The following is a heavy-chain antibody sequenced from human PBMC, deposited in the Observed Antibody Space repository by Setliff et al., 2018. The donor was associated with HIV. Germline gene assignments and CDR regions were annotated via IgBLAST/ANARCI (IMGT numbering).Heavy chain of an antibody. V-gene: IGHV4-39*07. J-gene: IGHJ6*02. D-gene: IGHD2-8*01. Sequence: SETLSLTCTVSGGSISSSSYYWGWIRQPPGKGLEWIGSIYYSGSTDYDPSLKSRVTISVDTSKNQFSLKLSSVTAADTAVYYCARAPSCADSWCYMYYYYYYGMDVWGLGTTVTV. CDR3: ARAPSCADSWCYMYYYYYYGMDV. CDR2: IYYSGST. CDR1: GGSISSSSYY.